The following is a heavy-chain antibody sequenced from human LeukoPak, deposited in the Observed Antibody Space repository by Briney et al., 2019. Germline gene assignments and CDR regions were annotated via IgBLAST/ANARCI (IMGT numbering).Heavy chain of an antibody. Sequence: KSSETLSLTCTVSGDSISNYYWSWIRQPPGKGLEWIGYIYYSGATYYNPSLKSRVTISVDTSKNQFSLKLSSVTAADTAVYYCARQIHTSGWYRDDYWGQGALVTVSS. D-gene: IGHD6-19*01. CDR1: GDSISNYY. J-gene: IGHJ4*02. CDR2: IYYSGAT. V-gene: IGHV4-59*01. CDR3: ARQIHTSGWYRDDY.